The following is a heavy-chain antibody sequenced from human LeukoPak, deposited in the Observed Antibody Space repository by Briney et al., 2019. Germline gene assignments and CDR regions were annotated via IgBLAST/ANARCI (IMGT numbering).Heavy chain of an antibody. CDR1: GFTFSSYG. CDR2: IRYDGSNK. D-gene: IGHD1-14*01. J-gene: IGHJ6*02. CDR3: AKHPNTTYYYYGMDV. V-gene: IGHV3-30*02. Sequence: GGSLRLSCAASGFTFSSYGMHWVRQAPGKGLEWVAFIRYDGSNKYYADSVKGRFTISRDNSKNTLYLQMNSLRAEDTAVYYCAKHPNTTYYYYGMDVWGQGTTVTVSS.